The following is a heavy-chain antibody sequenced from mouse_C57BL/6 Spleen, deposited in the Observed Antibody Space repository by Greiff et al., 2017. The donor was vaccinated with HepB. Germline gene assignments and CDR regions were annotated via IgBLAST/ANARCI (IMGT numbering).Heavy chain of an antibody. D-gene: IGHD2-4*01. CDR3: ARSDYDYDGGAIDY. CDR1: GYAFTNYL. V-gene: IGHV1-54*01. CDR2: INPGSGGT. J-gene: IGHJ4*01. Sequence: VQLQQSGAELVRPGTSVKVSCKASGYAFTNYLIEWVKQRPGQGLEWIGVINPGSGGTNYNEKFKGKATLTADKSSSTAYMQLSSLTSEDSAVYFCARSDYDYDGGAIDYWGQGTSVTVSS.